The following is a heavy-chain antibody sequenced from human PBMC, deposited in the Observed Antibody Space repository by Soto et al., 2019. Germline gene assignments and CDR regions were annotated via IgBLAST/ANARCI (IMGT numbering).Heavy chain of an antibody. D-gene: IGHD6-6*01. Sequence: QVQLQESGPGLVKPSETLSLTCTVSAVSISSDYWSWVRQPPGKGLEWIGYIYYSGSTNYNPSLKSRVTISLDTSKNQFSLKLSSVTAADTAMYYCAREGTSTTSSGMDYWGQGTLVNVSS. V-gene: IGHV4-59*01. CDR1: AVSISSDY. CDR2: IYYSGST. CDR3: AREGTSTTSSGMDY. J-gene: IGHJ4*02.